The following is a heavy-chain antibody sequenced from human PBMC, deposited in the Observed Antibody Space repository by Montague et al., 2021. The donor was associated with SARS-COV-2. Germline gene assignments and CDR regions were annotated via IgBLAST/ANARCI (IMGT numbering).Heavy chain of an antibody. CDR2: INHTGSA. Sequence: SETLSLTCAVYSGSFSDFYWSWIRQSPGQGLEWVGVINHTGSATSNPSLKRRVTLSRDTSKNQFSLTLQSVTPAATAAYYCARGQVTISGVLILIPAAGHLDGWGQGTSVTVSS. J-gene: IGHJ3*01. CDR1: SGSFSDFY. D-gene: IGHD3-3*01. V-gene: IGHV4-34*01. CDR3: ARGQVTISGVLILIPAAGHLDG.